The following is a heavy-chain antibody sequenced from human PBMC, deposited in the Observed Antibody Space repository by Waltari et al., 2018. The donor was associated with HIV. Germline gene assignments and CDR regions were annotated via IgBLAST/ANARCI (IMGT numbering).Heavy chain of an antibody. CDR1: GYTFPSYG. Sequence: QVQLVQSGAEVKKPGASVKVSCKASGYTFPSYGISWVRQAPGQGLGWMGWISSYHGNTNYEQQLQGRGTLTTDTATRTAYMELRSLRSDDTAVYFCARVAQYQYDFWSGYRFDYWGQGTLVTVSS. CDR3: ARVAQYQYDFWSGYRFDY. V-gene: IGHV1-18*01. D-gene: IGHD3-3*01. J-gene: IGHJ4*02. CDR2: ISSYHGNT.